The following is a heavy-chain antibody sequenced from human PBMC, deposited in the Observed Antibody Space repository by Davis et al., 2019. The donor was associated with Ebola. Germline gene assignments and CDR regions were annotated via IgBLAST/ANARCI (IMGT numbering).Heavy chain of an antibody. V-gene: IGHV1-8*01. CDR2: INPNSGNT. CDR1: GYTFTGYD. D-gene: IGHD2-15*01. Sequence: AASVKVSCKASGYTFTGYDINWVRQATGQGLEWMGWINPNSGNTNYAQKFQGRVTITADESTRTAYMELNGLRSEDTAVYYCAHLGPQRYCSGGGCHGYLDYWGQGTLVTVSS. J-gene: IGHJ4*02. CDR3: AHLGPQRYCSGGGCHGYLDY.